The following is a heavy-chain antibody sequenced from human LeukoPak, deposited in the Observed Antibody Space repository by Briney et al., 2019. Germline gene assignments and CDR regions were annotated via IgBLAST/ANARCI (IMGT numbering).Heavy chain of an antibody. CDR2: INPNSGGT. V-gene: IGHV1-2*02. J-gene: IGHJ4*02. CDR1: GYTFTGYY. CDR3: ARAGYYYDSSGYPAFDY. D-gene: IGHD3-22*01. Sequence: GASVKVSCKASGYTFTGYYMHWVRQAPGQGLEWMGWINPNSGGTNYAQKFQGRVTMTRDTSISTAYMELSRLRSDDTAVYYCARAGYYYDSSGYPAFDYWGQGTLVTVSS.